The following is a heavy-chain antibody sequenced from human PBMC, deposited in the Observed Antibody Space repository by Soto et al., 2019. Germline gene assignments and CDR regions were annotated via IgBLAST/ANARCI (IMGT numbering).Heavy chain of an antibody. CDR2: VYYSGST. CDR3: ARTRMIESWIDY. V-gene: IGHV4-59*01. J-gene: IGHJ4*01. CDR1: GDSISTYY. D-gene: IGHD2-21*01. Sequence: TWETLSLTCDVSGDSISTYYWSWIRQPPGKGLEWIGYVYYSGSTLYNPSLESRVTLSIDMSKKQVSLKLNSVIAADTAVYYCARTRMIESWIDYWGHGTLVTVSS.